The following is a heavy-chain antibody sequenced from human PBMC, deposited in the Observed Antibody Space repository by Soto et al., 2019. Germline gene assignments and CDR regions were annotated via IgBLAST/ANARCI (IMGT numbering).Heavy chain of an antibody. D-gene: IGHD2-2*01. CDR1: GGTFSSYA. CDR3: ARSRDCSSTSCYVYYYYGMDV. CDR2: IIPIFGTA. Sequence: VKVSCKASGGTFSSYAISWVRQAPGQGLEWMGGIIPIFGTANYAQKFQGRVTITADESTSTAYMELSSLRSEDTAVYYCARSRDCSSTSCYVYYYYGMDVWGQGTTVTVSS. V-gene: IGHV1-69*01. J-gene: IGHJ6*02.